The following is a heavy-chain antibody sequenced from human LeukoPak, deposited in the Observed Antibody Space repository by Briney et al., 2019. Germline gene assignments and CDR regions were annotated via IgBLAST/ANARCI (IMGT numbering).Heavy chain of an antibody. Sequence: EASVKVSCKASGGTFSSYAISWVRQAPGQGLEWMGRIIPIFGTANYAQKFQGRVTITTDESTSTAYMELSSLRSEDTAVYYCATPYYYDSSGCPDYFDYWGQGTLVTVSS. J-gene: IGHJ4*02. D-gene: IGHD3-22*01. CDR2: IIPIFGTA. V-gene: IGHV1-69*05. CDR1: GGTFSSYA. CDR3: ATPYYYDSSGCPDYFDY.